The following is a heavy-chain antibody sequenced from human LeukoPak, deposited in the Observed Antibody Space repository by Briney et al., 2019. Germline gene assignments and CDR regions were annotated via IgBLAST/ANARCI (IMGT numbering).Heavy chain of an antibody. CDR1: GGSISSGYY. CDR3: ARAWGDYYDSSGYSTIDY. CDR2: IYHSGST. D-gene: IGHD3-22*01. J-gene: IGHJ4*02. Sequence: SETLSLTCTVSGGSISSGYYWGWIRQPPGKGLEWIGSIYHSGSTYYNPSLKSRVTISVDTSKNQFSLKLSSVTAADTAVYYCARAWGDYYDSSGYSTIDYWGQGTLVTVSS. V-gene: IGHV4-38-2*02.